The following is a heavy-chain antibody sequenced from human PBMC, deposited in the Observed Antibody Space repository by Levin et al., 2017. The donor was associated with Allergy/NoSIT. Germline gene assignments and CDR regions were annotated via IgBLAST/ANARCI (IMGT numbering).Heavy chain of an antibody. Sequence: GESLKISCAASGFTFSSYGMHWVRQAPGKGLEWVAVISYDGSNKYYADSVKGRFTISRDNSKNTLYLQMNSLRAEDTAVYYCAKLSGAAAGSGARLDYWGQGTLVTVSS. CDR1: GFTFSSYG. D-gene: IGHD6-13*01. CDR3: AKLSGAAAGSGARLDY. J-gene: IGHJ4*02. V-gene: IGHV3-30*18. CDR2: ISYDGSNK.